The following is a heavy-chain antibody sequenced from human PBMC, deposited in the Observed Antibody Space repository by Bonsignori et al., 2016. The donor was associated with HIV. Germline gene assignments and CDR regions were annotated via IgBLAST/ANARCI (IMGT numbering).Heavy chain of an antibody. D-gene: IGHD3-3*01. CDR3: ARVGDFWSPVDY. V-gene: IGHV3-48*03. Sequence: GGSLRLSCAASGFTFSSYEMNWVRQAPGKGLEWVSYISSSGSTIYYADSVKGRFTISRDNAKNSLYLQMNSLRAEDTAVYYCARVGDFWSPVDYWGQGTLVTVSS. J-gene: IGHJ4*02. CDR2: ISSSGSTI. CDR1: GFTFSSYE.